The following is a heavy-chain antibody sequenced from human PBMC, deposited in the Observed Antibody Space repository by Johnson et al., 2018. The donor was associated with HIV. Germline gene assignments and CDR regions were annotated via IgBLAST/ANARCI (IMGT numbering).Heavy chain of an antibody. CDR3: TTEVGATQNAFDI. D-gene: IGHD1-26*01. Sequence: QVQLVESGGGVVRPGGSLRLSCAASGFTFSSYAMSWVRQAPGKGLEWVAFIRYDGSNKYYADSVKGRFTISRDDSKNTLYLQMNSLKTEDTAVYYCTTEVGATQNAFDIWGQGTMVTVSS. CDR2: IRYDGSNK. V-gene: IGHV3-30*02. CDR1: GFTFSSYA. J-gene: IGHJ3*02.